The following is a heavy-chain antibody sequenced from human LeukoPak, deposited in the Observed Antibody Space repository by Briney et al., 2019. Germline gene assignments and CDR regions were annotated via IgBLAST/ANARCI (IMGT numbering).Heavy chain of an antibody. CDR1: GGSVTSGGYY. V-gene: IGHV4-31*03. D-gene: IGHD6-6*01. Sequence: SQTLSLTCTVSGGSVTSGGYYWSWIRQHPGKGLEWIGYVYYTGSTYYNPSLKSRVTISPDTSKNQFSLKVTSVTAADTAVYYCARISAGRYGMDVWGQGTTVTVSS. J-gene: IGHJ6*02. CDR3: ARISAGRYGMDV. CDR2: VYYTGST.